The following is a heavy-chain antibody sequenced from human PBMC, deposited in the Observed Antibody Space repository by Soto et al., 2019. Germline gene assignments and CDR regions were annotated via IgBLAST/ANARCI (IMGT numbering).Heavy chain of an antibody. Sequence: EVQLLESGGGLVQPGGSLRLSCAASGFTFSSYAMSWVRQAPGKGLAWVSAISGSGGSTYYADSVKGRFTISRDNSKNTLYLQMNSLRAEDTAVYYCAKAPLYCSGGSCYSTFDYWGQGTLVTVSS. CDR3: AKAPLYCSGGSCYSTFDY. CDR1: GFTFSSYA. CDR2: ISGSGGST. D-gene: IGHD2-15*01. J-gene: IGHJ4*02. V-gene: IGHV3-23*01.